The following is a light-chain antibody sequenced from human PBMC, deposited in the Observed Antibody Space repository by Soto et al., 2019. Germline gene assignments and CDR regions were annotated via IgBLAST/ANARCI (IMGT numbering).Light chain of an antibody. Sequence: QSALTQPASVSGSPGQSITISCTGTSSDVGGYNYVSWYQQHPGKAPKLVIYEVSNLPSGVSNRFSGSKSGNTASLTISGLQAEDEGDYYCSSYTSSSPLVFATGTKVTV. J-gene: IGLJ1*01. CDR3: SSYTSSSPLV. CDR2: EVS. CDR1: SSDVGGYNY. V-gene: IGLV2-14*01.